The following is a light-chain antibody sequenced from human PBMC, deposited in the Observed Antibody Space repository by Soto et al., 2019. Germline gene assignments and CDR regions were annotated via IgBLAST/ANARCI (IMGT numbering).Light chain of an antibody. CDR1: QSLSSL. V-gene: IGKV1-5*03. J-gene: IGKJ2*01. Sequence: DLQMTQSPSTLSASIGDRVTITCRASQSLSSLLAWYQQKPGKAPNLLIYKASNLESGVPSRFSGSGSGTEFTLTISSLQPDDFATYYCQQYKSYPYTFGQGTKLEVK. CDR2: KAS. CDR3: QQYKSYPYT.